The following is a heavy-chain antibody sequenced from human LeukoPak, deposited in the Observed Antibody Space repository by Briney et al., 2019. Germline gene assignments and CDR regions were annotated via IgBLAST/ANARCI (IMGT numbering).Heavy chain of an antibody. CDR1: GFTFSSYG. D-gene: IGHD3-3*01. CDR2: IWYDGSNK. V-gene: IGHV3-33*03. CDR3: AKDHYWSIDY. Sequence: GGSLRLSCAASGFTFSSYGMHWVRQAPGKGLEWVAVIWYDGSNKYYADSVKGRFTISRDNAKNTLYLQMNSLRAEDTGVYYCAKDHYWSIDYWGRGTLVTVSS. J-gene: IGHJ4*02.